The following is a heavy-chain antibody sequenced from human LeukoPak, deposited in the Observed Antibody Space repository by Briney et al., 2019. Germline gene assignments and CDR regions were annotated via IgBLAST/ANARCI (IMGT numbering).Heavy chain of an antibody. D-gene: IGHD3-3*01. CDR1: GFTFSSYA. V-gene: IGHV3-23*01. J-gene: IGHJ4*02. CDR3: AKDLFRTNDFWSGRAFDY. Sequence: PGGSLRLSCAASGFTFSSYAMSWVRQAPGKGLEWVSAISGSGGSTYYADSVKGRFTISRDNSKNTLYLQMNSLRAEDTAVYYCAKDLFRTNDFWSGRAFDYWGQGTLVTVSS. CDR2: ISGSGGST.